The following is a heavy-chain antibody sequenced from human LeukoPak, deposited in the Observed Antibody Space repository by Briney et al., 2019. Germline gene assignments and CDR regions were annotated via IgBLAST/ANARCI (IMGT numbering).Heavy chain of an antibody. Sequence: ASVKVSCKASGYTLTNFGISWVRQAPGQGLEWMGWISAYNGNTNYAQELQGRVTMTTDTSTSTAYMELRSLRSDDTAVYYCARGRYYDSSGYDDAFDIWGQGTMVTVSS. D-gene: IGHD3-22*01. CDR1: GYTLTNFG. V-gene: IGHV1-18*01. CDR3: ARGRYYDSSGYDDAFDI. CDR2: ISAYNGNT. J-gene: IGHJ3*02.